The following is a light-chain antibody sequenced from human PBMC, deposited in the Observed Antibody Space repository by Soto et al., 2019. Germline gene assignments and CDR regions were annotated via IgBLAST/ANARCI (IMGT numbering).Light chain of an antibody. J-gene: IGKJ2*01. CDR3: QQFDGSPYT. CDR1: QSVTTQ. Sequence: IVLTQSPGTLSLSPGETATLSCRASQSVTTQLAWYQQKPGQAPRLIIHGASSRATGIPDRISGSGSGTDFTLTISRLEPEDFAVYYCQQFDGSPYTFGQGTKLEIK. V-gene: IGKV3-20*01. CDR2: GAS.